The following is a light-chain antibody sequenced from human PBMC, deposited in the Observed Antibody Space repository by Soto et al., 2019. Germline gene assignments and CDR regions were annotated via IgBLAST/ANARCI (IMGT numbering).Light chain of an antibody. Sequence: QSALTQPASVSGSPGQSVTISCTGPRSDIGDSNFISWYQQHPGRAPRLMIYEVNKRPSGVPDRFSGSKSGDTASLTVSGLQAEDEADYYCYSYAGSHNVFGTGTKLTVL. J-gene: IGLJ1*01. V-gene: IGLV2-8*01. CDR1: RSDIGDSNF. CDR3: YSYAGSHNV. CDR2: EVN.